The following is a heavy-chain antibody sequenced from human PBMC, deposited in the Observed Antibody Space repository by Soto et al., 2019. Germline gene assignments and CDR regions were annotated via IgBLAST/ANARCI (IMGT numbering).Heavy chain of an antibody. CDR3: AKSRRITMIVVVNNDAFDI. V-gene: IGHV3-23*01. D-gene: IGHD3-22*01. Sequence: GGSLRLSCAASGFTFSSYAMSWVRQAPGKGREWVSAISGSGGSTYYEDSVKGRFTISRDNSKNTLYLQMNRLRDDDTVLYCCAKSRRITMIVVVNNDAFDIWGQGTMVTVSS. J-gene: IGHJ3*02. CDR1: GFTFSSYA. CDR2: ISGSGGST.